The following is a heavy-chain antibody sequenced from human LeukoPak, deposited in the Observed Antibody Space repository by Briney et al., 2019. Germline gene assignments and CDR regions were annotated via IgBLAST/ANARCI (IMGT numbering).Heavy chain of an antibody. Sequence: SSETLSLTCAVYGGSFSGYYWSWIRQPPGKGLEWIGSIYYSGSTYYNPSLKSRVTISVDTSKNQFSLKLNSVTAADTAVYYCARRHYDSWPNFDYWGQGTLVTVSS. V-gene: IGHV4-34*01. CDR3: ARRHYDSWPNFDY. CDR2: IYYSGST. D-gene: IGHD3-22*01. CDR1: GGSFSGYY. J-gene: IGHJ4*02.